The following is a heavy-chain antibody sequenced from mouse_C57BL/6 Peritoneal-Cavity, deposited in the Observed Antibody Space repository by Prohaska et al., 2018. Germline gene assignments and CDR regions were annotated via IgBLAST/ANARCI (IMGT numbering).Heavy chain of an antibody. CDR3: ARSTVVFDY. D-gene: IGHD1-1*01. V-gene: IGHV7-3*01. J-gene: IGHJ2*01. Sequence: EVKLVESGGGLVQPGGSLSLSCAASGFTFTDYYMSWVRQPPGKALEWLGFIINKSNGYTTEYSASVKGRFTISRDNSQSILYLQMNSLRAEDSATYYRARSTVVFDYWGQGTTLTVSS. CDR2: IINKSNGYTT. CDR1: GFTFTDYY.